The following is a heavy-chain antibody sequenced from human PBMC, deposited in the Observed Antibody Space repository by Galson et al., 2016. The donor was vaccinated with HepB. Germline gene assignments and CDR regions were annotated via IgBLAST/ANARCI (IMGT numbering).Heavy chain of an antibody. CDR1: GFTFSSYS. CDR3: AKERLVRRIFDH. V-gene: IGHV3-23*01. Sequence: SLRLSCAASGFTFSSYSMNWVRQAPGKGLEWVASISPRRTTYYSDSVRGRFTISRDNSNNTLYLQMNGLRAEDTAVYYCAKERLVRRIFDHWGQGTLLTVSS. CDR2: ISPRRTT. J-gene: IGHJ4*02. D-gene: IGHD1-1*01.